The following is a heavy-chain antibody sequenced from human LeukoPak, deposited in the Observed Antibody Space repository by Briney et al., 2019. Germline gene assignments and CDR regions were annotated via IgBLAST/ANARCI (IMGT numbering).Heavy chain of an antibody. D-gene: IGHD6-13*01. CDR1: GFTFSSYW. CDR3: ARGDSSWFPHDY. V-gene: IGHV3-74*01. Sequence: PSGGSLRLSCAASGFTFSSYWMHWVRQAPGRGLVWVSRINSDGSTTTYADSVKGRFTISRDNAKNTLYLQMNSLRAEDTAIYYCARGDSSWFPHDYWGQGTLVTVSS. J-gene: IGHJ4*02. CDR2: INSDGSTT.